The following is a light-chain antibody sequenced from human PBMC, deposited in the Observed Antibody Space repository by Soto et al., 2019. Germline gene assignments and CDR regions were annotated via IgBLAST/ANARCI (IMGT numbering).Light chain of an antibody. V-gene: IGKV1-5*01. CDR1: QSISSW. J-gene: IGKJ5*01. CDR3: HSRA. Sequence: IHMTHSPSTLSASVLYRVSITCLASQSISSWLALYQQKPGKAPKLLIYDASSLESGVPSRFSGSGSETEFTLTISRLQPDDFATYFCHSRAFGQGTRLEIK. CDR2: DAS.